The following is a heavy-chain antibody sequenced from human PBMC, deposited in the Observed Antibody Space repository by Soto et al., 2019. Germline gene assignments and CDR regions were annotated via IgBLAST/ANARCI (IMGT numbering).Heavy chain of an antibody. Sequence: ASVKVSCNASGYTFTSYGISWVRQAPGQVLECMGGLSSYNGKTNYAQKLQGRVTMTTETCPSTSYMELRSLRSDDTAVYYCARRLIAARRVGWFDPWGQGTRVTV. V-gene: IGHV1-18*01. CDR2: LSSYNGKT. CDR1: GYTFTSYG. CDR3: ARRLIAARRVGWFDP. J-gene: IGHJ5*02. D-gene: IGHD6-6*01.